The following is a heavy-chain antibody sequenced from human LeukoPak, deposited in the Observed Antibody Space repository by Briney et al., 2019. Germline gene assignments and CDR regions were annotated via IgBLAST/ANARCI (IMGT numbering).Heavy chain of an antibody. CDR1: GFSFSSYW. D-gene: IGHD1-26*01. Sequence: GGSLRLSCAASGFSFSSYWMSWVRQAPGKGLEWVANIKQDGSEKYYVDSVKGRFTISRDNAQNSLYLQMNSLRAEDTAIYYCVRDRGTYRPIDYWGQGTLVTVSS. CDR2: IKQDGSEK. CDR3: VRDRGTYRPIDY. V-gene: IGHV3-7*03. J-gene: IGHJ4*02.